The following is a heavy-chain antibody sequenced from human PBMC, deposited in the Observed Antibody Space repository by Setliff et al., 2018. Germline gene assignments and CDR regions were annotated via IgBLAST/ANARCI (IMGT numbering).Heavy chain of an antibody. CDR3: ARSRTITVKGGVFAV. CDR2: IYYSGST. CDR1: GASISSDGYY. V-gene: IGHV4-31*03. Sequence: SETLSLTCSVSGASISSDGYYWSWIRQYPGKGLEWIGYIYYSGSTYYNPSLKSRVTISLDTSENQFSLELSSVTAADTAVYYCARSRTITVKGGVFAVWGRGTLVTVSS. J-gene: IGHJ2*01. D-gene: IGHD6-19*01.